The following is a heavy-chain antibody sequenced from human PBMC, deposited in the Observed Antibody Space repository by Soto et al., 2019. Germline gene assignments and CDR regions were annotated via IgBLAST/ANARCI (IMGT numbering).Heavy chain of an antibody. D-gene: IGHD5-12*01. CDR2: INHSGST. Sequence: PSETLSLTCAVYGGSFSGYYWTWIRQPPGKGLEWIGEINHSGSTNYNPSLKSRVTISVDTSKNQFSLKLSSVTAADTAVYYCGGAPGILKWLQLGFDYWGQGPRSTFSS. V-gene: IGHV4-34*01. CDR1: GGSFSGYY. J-gene: IGHJ4*02. CDR3: GGAPGILKWLQLGFDY.